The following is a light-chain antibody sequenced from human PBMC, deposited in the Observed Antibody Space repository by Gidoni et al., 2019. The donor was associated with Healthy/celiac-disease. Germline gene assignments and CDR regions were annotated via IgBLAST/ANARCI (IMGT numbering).Light chain of an antibody. CDR2: GAS. J-gene: IGKJ1*01. Sequence: IVLTQSPGTLSLSPGERATLSCRASQSVSSSYLAWYQQQPGQAPRLLIYGASSRATGIPDRCSGSGCGTDFTLTISRLEPEDFAVYYCQQYGSSPRTFGQGTKVEIK. CDR1: QSVSSSY. V-gene: IGKV3-20*01. CDR3: QQYGSSPRT.